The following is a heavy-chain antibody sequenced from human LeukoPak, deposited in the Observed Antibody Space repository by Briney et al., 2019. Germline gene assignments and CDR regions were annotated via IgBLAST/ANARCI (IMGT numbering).Heavy chain of an antibody. CDR2: ISYDGSNK. CDR1: GFTFSSYA. V-gene: IGHV3-30-3*01. J-gene: IGHJ6*02. Sequence: GGSLRLSCAAPGFTFSSYAMHWVRQAPGKGLEWVAVISYDGSNKCYADSVKGRFTISRDNSKNTLYLQMNSLRAEDTAVYYCARGPQRHYCSSTSCPDNYYYYGMDVWGQGTTVTVSS. CDR3: ARGPQRHYCSSTSCPDNYYYYGMDV. D-gene: IGHD2-2*01.